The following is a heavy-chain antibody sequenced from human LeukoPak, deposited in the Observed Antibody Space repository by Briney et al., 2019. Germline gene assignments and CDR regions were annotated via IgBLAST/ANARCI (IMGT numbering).Heavy chain of an antibody. D-gene: IGHD6-19*01. Sequence: SGTLSLTCAVSGASISSRHWWSWVRQAPGRGLERVGEIYHTGSANSNPSLRSRVTMSIDESTSQFSLKLNSVTAADTAVYYCASLYRAVAGIPDYWGQGIPVTVSS. J-gene: IGHJ4*02. CDR3: ASLYRAVAGIPDY. V-gene: IGHV4-4*02. CDR2: IYHTGSA. CDR1: GASISSRHW.